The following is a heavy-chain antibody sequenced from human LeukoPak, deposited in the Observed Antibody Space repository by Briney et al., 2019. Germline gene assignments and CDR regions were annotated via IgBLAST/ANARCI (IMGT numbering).Heavy chain of an antibody. J-gene: IGHJ6*02. CDR2: IYHSGSI. Sequence: SETLSLTCAVSGGSISSGGYSWSWIRQPPGKGLEWIGYIYHSGSIYYNPSLKSRVTISVDRSKNQFSLKLSSVTAADTAVYYCARAYYYGMDVWGQGTTVTVSS. V-gene: IGHV4-30-2*01. CDR1: GGSISSGGYS. CDR3: ARAYYYGMDV.